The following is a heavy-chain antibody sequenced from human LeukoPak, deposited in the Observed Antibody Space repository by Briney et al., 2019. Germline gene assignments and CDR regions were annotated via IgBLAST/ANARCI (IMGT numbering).Heavy chain of an antibody. D-gene: IGHD3-10*01. CDR3: ARNVLYGSGSYSNYYYYMDV. Sequence: SVKVSCKASGGTFSIYAISWVRQAPGQGLEWMGGIIPIFGTANYAQKFQGRVTITADESTSTAYMELSSLRSEDTAVYYCARNVLYGSGSYSNYYYYMDVWGKGTTVTISS. V-gene: IGHV1-69*13. J-gene: IGHJ6*03. CDR1: GGTFSIYA. CDR2: IIPIFGTA.